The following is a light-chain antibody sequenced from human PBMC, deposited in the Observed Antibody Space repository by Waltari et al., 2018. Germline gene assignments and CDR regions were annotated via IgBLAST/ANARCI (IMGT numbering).Light chain of an antibody. J-gene: IGKJ2*01. CDR2: GAS. CDR1: QSVSSN. Sequence: EIVMTQSPATLSVSPAERATLSCRASQSVSSNLAWYQQKPGQAARLLIYGASTRATGIPARFSGSGSGTEFTLTISSLQSEDFAFYYCQHYNNWPPKTFGQGTKVEIK. CDR3: QHYNNWPPKT. V-gene: IGKV3-15*01.